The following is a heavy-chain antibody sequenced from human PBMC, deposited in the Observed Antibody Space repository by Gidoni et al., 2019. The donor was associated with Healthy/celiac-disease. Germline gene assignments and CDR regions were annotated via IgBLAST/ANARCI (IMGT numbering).Heavy chain of an antibody. CDR1: GFTFSSYA. D-gene: IGHD2-21*02. CDR2: MSVSGGST. CDR3: AKSPRGSYCGGDCYPYYFDY. J-gene: IGHJ4*02. V-gene: IGHV3-23*01. Sequence: EVQLLESGGGLLQPGGSLRLSCAASGFTFSSYAMSWVRQAPGKGLEWVSAMSVSGGSTYYADSVKGRFTISRDNSKNTLYLQMNSLRAEDTAVYYCAKSPRGSYCGGDCYPYYFDYWGQGTLVTVSS.